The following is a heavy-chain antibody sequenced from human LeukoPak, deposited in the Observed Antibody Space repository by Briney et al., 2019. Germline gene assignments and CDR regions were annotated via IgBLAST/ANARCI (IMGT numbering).Heavy chain of an antibody. Sequence: ASVKVSCKTSGYTFTNYGVTWVRQAPGQGLEWKGWISAYNGDTKYAQKLQGRVTMTTDTPTSTGYMELRSLTSDDTAIYYCGRVDMAASKDYWGQGTLVTVSS. CDR1: GYTFTNYG. CDR3: GRVDMAASKDY. CDR2: ISAYNGDT. D-gene: IGHD5-24*01. V-gene: IGHV1-18*01. J-gene: IGHJ4*02.